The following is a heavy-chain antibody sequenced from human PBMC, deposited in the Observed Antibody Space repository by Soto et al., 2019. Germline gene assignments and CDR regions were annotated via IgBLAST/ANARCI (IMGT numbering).Heavy chain of an antibody. J-gene: IGHJ5*02. D-gene: IGHD6-13*01. CDR2: IDPSDSYT. CDR3: ARSRYSSRWDWFDP. Sequence: GESLKISCQGSGYSFTSYWITWVRQMPGKGLEWMGRIDPSDSYTNYSPSFQGHVTISADKSISSAYLQWSSLKASDTAMYYCARSRYSSRWDWFDPWGQGTPVTVSS. V-gene: IGHV5-10-1*01. CDR1: GYSFTSYW.